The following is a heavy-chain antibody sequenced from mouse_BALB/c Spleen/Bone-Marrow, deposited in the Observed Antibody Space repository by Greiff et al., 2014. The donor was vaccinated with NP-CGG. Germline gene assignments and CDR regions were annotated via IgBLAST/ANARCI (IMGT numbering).Heavy chain of an antibody. J-gene: IGHJ4*01. D-gene: IGHD2-4*01. CDR1: GFTFSSFG. CDR2: ISSGSSTI. Sequence: DVHLVESGGGLVQPGGSRKLSCAASGFTFSSFGMHWVRQALEKGLEWVAYISSGSSTIYYADTVKGRFTISRDNPKNTLFLQMTSLRSEDTAMYYCARSPYDYAAMDYWGQGTSVTVSS. V-gene: IGHV5-17*02. CDR3: ARSPYDYAAMDY.